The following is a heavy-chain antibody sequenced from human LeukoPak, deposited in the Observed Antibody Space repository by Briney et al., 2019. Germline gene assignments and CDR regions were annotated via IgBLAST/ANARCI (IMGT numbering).Heavy chain of an antibody. D-gene: IGHD3/OR15-3a*01. Sequence: PSETLSLTCTVSGGSISSSSYYWGWIRQPPGKGLEWIGSIYYSGSTYYNPSLKSRVTISVDTSKNQFSLKLSSVTAADTAVYYCARLNFGRPYHYYGMDVWGQGTTVTVSS. V-gene: IGHV4-39*01. CDR3: ARLNFGRPYHYYGMDV. J-gene: IGHJ6*02. CDR1: GGSISSSSYY. CDR2: IYYSGST.